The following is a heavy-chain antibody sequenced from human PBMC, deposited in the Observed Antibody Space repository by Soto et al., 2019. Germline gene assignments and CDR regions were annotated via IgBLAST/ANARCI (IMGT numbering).Heavy chain of an antibody. D-gene: IGHD2-15*01. V-gene: IGHV5-51*01. J-gene: IGHJ6*03. CDR2: IYPGDSDT. CDR3: ARVVVVLLFIERYYHYYMHF. Sequence: GESLKISCKGSGYSFTSYWIGWVRQMPGKGLEWMGIIYPGDSDTRYSPSFQGQVTISADKSISTAYLQWSSLKASDTAMYYCARVVVVLLFIERYYHYYMHFSGTAIT. CDR1: GYSFTSYW.